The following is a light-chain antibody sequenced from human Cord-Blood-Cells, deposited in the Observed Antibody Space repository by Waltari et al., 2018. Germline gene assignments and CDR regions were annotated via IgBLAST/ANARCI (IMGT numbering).Light chain of an antibody. CDR3: SSYTSSSTWV. Sequence: HSALTQPASVSGSPGQSITISCTGTSSDVGGYNYVSLYQQHPGKVPKLLIYDVSKRPSGVSNRFSGSKSGNTASRTISGRQAEDEADYYCSSYTSSSTWVFGGGTKLTVL. CDR1: SSDVGGYNY. J-gene: IGLJ3*02. V-gene: IGLV2-14*01. CDR2: DVS.